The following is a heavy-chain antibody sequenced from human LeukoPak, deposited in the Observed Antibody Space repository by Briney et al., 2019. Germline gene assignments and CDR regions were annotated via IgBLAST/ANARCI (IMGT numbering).Heavy chain of an antibody. CDR2: IKKDGSEK. Sequence: GGSLRLSCAASGFSFSNYWMDWVRQAPGKGLEWVANIKKDGSEKYYVDSVKGRFTISRDNAKNSLYLQMNSLRVEDTAVYYCARDLPNGYFDYWGQGTLVTVSS. CDR1: GFSFSNYW. V-gene: IGHV3-7*01. CDR3: ARDLPNGYFDY. J-gene: IGHJ4*02. D-gene: IGHD1-1*01.